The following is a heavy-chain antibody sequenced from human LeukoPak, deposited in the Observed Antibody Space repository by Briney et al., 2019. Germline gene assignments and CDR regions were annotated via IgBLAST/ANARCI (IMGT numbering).Heavy chain of an antibody. V-gene: IGHV3-7*01. D-gene: IGHD3-3*01. Sequence: GGSLTLSCAASGFTFSNYWMTWVRQAPGKGLEWVADIKQDGSEKLYVNSVRGRFTISRDNAKMSLFLQMNSLRAEDTAVYYCARNNGVVHGVYYMDVWGKGTTVTLS. J-gene: IGHJ6*03. CDR1: GFTFSNYW. CDR2: IKQDGSEK. CDR3: ARNNGVVHGVYYMDV.